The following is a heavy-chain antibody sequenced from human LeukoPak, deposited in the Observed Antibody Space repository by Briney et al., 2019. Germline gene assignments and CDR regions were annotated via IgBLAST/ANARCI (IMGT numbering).Heavy chain of an antibody. Sequence: PSETLSLTCTVSGDSISSGGHYWSWIRQHPGKGLEWIGYIYYSGSTYYNPSLKSRVIISVGTSKNQFSLKLSSVTAADTAVYSCAREREGNYYDYWGQGTLVTVSP. D-gene: IGHD3-10*01. CDR3: AREREGNYYDY. CDR2: IYYSGST. J-gene: IGHJ4*02. V-gene: IGHV4-31*03. CDR1: GDSISSGGHY.